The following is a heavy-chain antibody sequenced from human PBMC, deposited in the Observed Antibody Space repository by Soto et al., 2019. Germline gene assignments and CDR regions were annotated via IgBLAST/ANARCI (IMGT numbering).Heavy chain of an antibody. CDR1: GFTFSSYA. J-gene: IGHJ3*02. CDR2: ISSNGVIT. Sequence: PGGSLRLSCSASGFTFSSYAMHWVRQAPGKGLEYVSPISSNGVITYIADSVKGRFTISRDNSKNTLYLQMSSLRPEDTAVYYCVKDRGSSSWYDAFDIWGQGTMVT. V-gene: IGHV3-64D*06. D-gene: IGHD6-13*01. CDR3: VKDRGSSSWYDAFDI.